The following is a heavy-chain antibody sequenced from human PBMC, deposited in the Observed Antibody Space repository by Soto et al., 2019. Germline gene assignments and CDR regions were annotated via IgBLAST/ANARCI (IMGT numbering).Heavy chain of an antibody. CDR1: GYTFTGYY. CDR3: ARGSTYYYNYGMDV. J-gene: IGHJ6*02. Sequence: QVQLAQSGAEVKKPGASVKVSCKASGYTFTGYYMHWVRQAPGQGLEWMGWINPNSGGTNYAQKFQGWVTMTRDTSISTADMELSRMRSDDTAVYYCARGSTYYYNYGMDVWCQGTTVTVS. CDR2: INPNSGGT. V-gene: IGHV1-2*04.